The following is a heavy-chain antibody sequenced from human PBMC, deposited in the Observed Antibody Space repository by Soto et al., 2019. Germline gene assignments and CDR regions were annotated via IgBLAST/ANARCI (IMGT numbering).Heavy chain of an antibody. V-gene: IGHV3-7*01. J-gene: IGHJ4*02. CDR2: IKQDGGEK. CDR1: GFNISANW. D-gene: IGHD6-19*01. CDR3: ARGQGWADY. Sequence: EVQLVESGGGLVQPGGSLRLSCVAAGFNISANWMSWVRQAPGKGLEWVANIKQDGGEKNYVDSVKGRFIISRDNADNSLFLQMNSLRADDTAVYYCARGQGWADYWGQGTLVTVSS.